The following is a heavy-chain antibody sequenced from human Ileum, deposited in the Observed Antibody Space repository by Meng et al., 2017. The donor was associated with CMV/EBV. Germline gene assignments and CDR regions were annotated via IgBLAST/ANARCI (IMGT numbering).Heavy chain of an antibody. D-gene: IGHD1-1*01. J-gene: IGHJ4*02. CDR2: LSARDRIA. Sequence: RVRQAPRKRLEWVSYLSARDRIAHTTAVRGRFVISRDITTNTLYLQLTSLRSDGTAMYFCAKDDGTGETTFFDHWGRGTLVTVSS. CDR3: AKDDGTGETTFFDH. V-gene: IGHV3-23*01.